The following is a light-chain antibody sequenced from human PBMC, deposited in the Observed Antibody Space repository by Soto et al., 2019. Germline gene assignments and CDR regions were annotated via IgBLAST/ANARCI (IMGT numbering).Light chain of an antibody. CDR3: AAWDDTLDAQV. Sequence: QSVLTQSPSASGTPGQRVTISCSGGRSNIGRNFVYWYQHVPGTAPRLLIQRNNERPSGVPDRFSGSKSGTSVSLAISGLRSDDEATYYCAAWDDTLDAQVFGGGTKLTVL. J-gene: IGLJ3*02. CDR2: RNN. V-gene: IGLV1-47*01. CDR1: RSNIGRNF.